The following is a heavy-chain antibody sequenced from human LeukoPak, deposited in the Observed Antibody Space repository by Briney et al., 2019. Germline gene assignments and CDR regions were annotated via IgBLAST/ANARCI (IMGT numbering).Heavy chain of an antibody. V-gene: IGHV4-34*01. D-gene: IGHD6-13*01. CDR1: GGSFSAYY. CDR2: INHSGST. Sequence: SETLSLTCAVYGGSFSAYYWSWIRQPPGKGLEWIGDINHSGSTKYNPSLKSRVTISVDTSKNQFSLKVSSVTAADTAVYYCARSMVLIAAAGKGFDYWGQGTLVTVSS. CDR3: ARSMVLIAAAGKGFDY. J-gene: IGHJ4*02.